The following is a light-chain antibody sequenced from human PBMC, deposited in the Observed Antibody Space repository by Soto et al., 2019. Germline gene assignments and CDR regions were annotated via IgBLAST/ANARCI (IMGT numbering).Light chain of an antibody. V-gene: IGKV1-5*01. CDR2: DAS. CDR1: QSISVW. Sequence: DIQMTQSPPTLSASVGDRVSITCRASQSISVWLAWFQQKPGKAPKLLIYDASTLQSEVPSRFSGSGSGTEFTLTISRLQPDDFATYYCQHYNSYPHTFGQGTKLEI. CDR3: QHYNSYPHT. J-gene: IGKJ2*01.